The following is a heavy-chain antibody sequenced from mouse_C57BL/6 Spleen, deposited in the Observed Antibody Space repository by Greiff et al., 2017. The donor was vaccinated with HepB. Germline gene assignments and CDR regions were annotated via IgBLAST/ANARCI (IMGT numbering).Heavy chain of an antibody. CDR3: ARISNWDYFDY. Sequence: EVKLQESGPGLVKPSQSLSLTCSVTGYSITSGYYWNWIRQFPGNKLEWMGYISYDGSNNYNPSLKNRISITRDTSKNQFFLKLNSVTTEDTATYYCARISNWDYFDYWGQGTTLTVSS. D-gene: IGHD4-1*01. J-gene: IGHJ2*01. CDR1: GYSITSGYY. V-gene: IGHV3-6*01. CDR2: ISYDGSN.